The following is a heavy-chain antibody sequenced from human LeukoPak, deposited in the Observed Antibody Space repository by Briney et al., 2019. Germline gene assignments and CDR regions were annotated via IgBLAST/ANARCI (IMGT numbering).Heavy chain of an antibody. J-gene: IGHJ4*02. CDR2: INPSGGT. Sequence: ASVKVSCKASGYTFSIYNMHWVRQAPGQRLEWMGIINPSGGTSYAQKLQGRITMTRDTSTSTLLMELSSLRSEDTAVYYCAREGVAGTGLDYWGQGTLVTVSS. V-gene: IGHV1-46*01. D-gene: IGHD6-13*01. CDR3: AREGVAGTGLDY. CDR1: GYTFSIYN.